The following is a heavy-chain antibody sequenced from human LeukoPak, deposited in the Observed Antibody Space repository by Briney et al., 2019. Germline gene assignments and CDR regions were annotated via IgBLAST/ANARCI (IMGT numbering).Heavy chain of an antibody. D-gene: IGHD6-6*01. CDR3: ARDYWVAARPGGPQGYFDY. CDR1: GYTFTGYY. J-gene: IGHJ4*02. Sequence: VASVKVSCKASGYTFTGYYMHWVRQAPGQGLEWMGWINPNSGGTNYAQKFQGRVTMTRDTSISTAYKELSRLRSDDTAVYYCARDYWVAARPGGPQGYFDYWGQGTLVTVSS. V-gene: IGHV1-2*02. CDR2: INPNSGGT.